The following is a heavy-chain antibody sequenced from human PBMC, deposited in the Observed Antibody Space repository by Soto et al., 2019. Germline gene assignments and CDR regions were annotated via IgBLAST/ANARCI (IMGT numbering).Heavy chain of an antibody. D-gene: IGHD4-4*01. V-gene: IGHV3-23*01. J-gene: IGHJ5*02. Sequence: GGSLRLSRAASGFTFSSYAMSWVRQAPGKGLEWVSAISGSGGSTYYADSVKGRFTISRDNSKNTLYLQMNSLRAEDTAVYYCAKDTYSNYVYWFDPWGQGTLVTVSS. CDR1: GFTFSSYA. CDR3: AKDTYSNYVYWFDP. CDR2: ISGSGGST.